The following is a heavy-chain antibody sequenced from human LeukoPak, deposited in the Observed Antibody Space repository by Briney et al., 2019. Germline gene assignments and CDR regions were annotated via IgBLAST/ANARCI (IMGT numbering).Heavy chain of an antibody. CDR2: IIPIFGTA. CDR1: GGTFSRFT. J-gene: IGHJ6*02. V-gene: IGHV1-69*01. Sequence: SVKVSCKASGGTFSRFTISWVRQAPGQGLEWMGGIIPIFGTANYAQKFQGRVTITADESTSTAYMELSSLRSEDTAVYYCARVAIFGVVGYYYGMDVWGQGTTVTVSS. CDR3: ARVAIFGVVGYYYGMDV. D-gene: IGHD3-3*02.